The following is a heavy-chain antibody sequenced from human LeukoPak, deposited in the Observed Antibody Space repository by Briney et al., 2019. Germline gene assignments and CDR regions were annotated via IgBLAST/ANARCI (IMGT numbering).Heavy chain of an antibody. J-gene: IGHJ4*02. D-gene: IGHD5-18*01. CDR2: IYYSGST. CDR1: GGSISSSSYY. Sequence: SETVSLTCTVSGGSISSSSYYWGWLRKPPGKGLEWIGSIYYSGSTYYNPSLKSRVTISVDTSKNQFSLKLNSVTAADTAVYYCARDYSYPDYWGQGTLVTVSS. V-gene: IGHV4-39*07. CDR3: ARDYSYPDY.